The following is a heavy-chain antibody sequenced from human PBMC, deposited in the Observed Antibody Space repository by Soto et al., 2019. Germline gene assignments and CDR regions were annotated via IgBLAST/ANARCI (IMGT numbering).Heavy chain of an antibody. CDR1: GGSISSGGYY. D-gene: IGHD2-15*01. V-gene: IGHV4-31*03. CDR2: IYYSGST. Sequence: PSETLSLTCTVSGGSISSGGYYWSWIRQHPGKGLEWIGYIYYSGSTYYNPSLKSRVTISVDTSKNQFSLKLSSVTAADTAVYYCARVYCSGGSCYPHFDYWGQGTLVTVSS. CDR3: ARVYCSGGSCYPHFDY. J-gene: IGHJ4*02.